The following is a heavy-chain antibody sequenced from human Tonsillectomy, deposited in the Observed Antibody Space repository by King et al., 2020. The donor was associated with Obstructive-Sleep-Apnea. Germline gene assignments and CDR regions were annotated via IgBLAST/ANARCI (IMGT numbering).Heavy chain of an antibody. CDR1: GVSIRSSSYY. D-gene: IGHD3-16*01. CDR2: IYYSGNT. V-gene: IGHV4-39*07. Sequence: LQLQESGPGLVKPSETLSLTCTVSGVSIRSSSYYWGWIRQPPGNGLECIGSIYYSGNTYYNPSLKSRVTISVDTSKNQFSLKLSSVTAADTAVYYWARGWGSFDYWGQGTLVTDSS. CDR3: ARGWGSFDY. J-gene: IGHJ4*02.